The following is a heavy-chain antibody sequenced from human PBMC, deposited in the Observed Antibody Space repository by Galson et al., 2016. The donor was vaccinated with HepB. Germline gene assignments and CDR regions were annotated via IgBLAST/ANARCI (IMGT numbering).Heavy chain of an antibody. J-gene: IGHJ6*02. CDR1: GFTLSSYW. CDR2: IKEDGSEK. D-gene: IGHD6-25*01. Sequence: SLRLSCAASGFTLSSYWMSWVRQAPGKGLEWVANIKEDGSEKYYVDSVKGRFTISRDNAKNSLYVQMNSLRAEDTAVYYCARDRSGGMDVWGQGTTVTVYS. V-gene: IGHV3-7*03. CDR3: ARDRSGGMDV.